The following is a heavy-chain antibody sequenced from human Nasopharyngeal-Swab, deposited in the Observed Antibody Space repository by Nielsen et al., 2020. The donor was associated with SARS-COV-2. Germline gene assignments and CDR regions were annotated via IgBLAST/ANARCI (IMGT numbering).Heavy chain of an antibody. CDR2: INPNSGGT. V-gene: IGHV1-2*02. CDR1: GYTFTGYY. D-gene: IGHD2-15*01. Sequence: ASVKVSCKASGYTFTGYYMHWVRQAPGQGLEWMGWINPNSGGTNYAQKFQGRVTMTRDTSTSTVYMELSSLRSEDTAVYYCARDKTVVVAEATDYYYGMDVWGQGTTVTVSS. CDR3: ARDKTVVVAEATDYYYGMDV. J-gene: IGHJ6*02.